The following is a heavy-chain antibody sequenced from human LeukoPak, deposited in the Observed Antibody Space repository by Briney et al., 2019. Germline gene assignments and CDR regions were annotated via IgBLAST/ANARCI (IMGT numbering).Heavy chain of an antibody. Sequence: GGSLRLSCAASGFNFNNYWMSWLRQAPGKGLEWVANIKDDGSEEYYVDSVKGRFTIVRDNAYNSLYLQMNSLRAEDTAVYYCARDTPTPTQWRPFDYWGQGTLVTVSS. CDR2: IKDDGSEE. J-gene: IGHJ4*02. CDR3: ARDTPTPTQWRPFDY. D-gene: IGHD6-19*01. V-gene: IGHV3-7*01. CDR1: GFNFNNYW.